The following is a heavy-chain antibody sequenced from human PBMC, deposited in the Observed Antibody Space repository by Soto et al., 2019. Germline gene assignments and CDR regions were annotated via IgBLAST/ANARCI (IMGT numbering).Heavy chain of an antibody. CDR3: ARGISNLVDLDY. Sequence: QVQLVESGGGVVQTGRSLRLSCAASGFTFSSYGMHWVRQAPGKGLEWVAVIWYDGTNKYYADSVKGRFTISRDNSKNTLYLQMNCLRAEDTAVDYCARGISNLVDLDYWGQGTLVTVSS. CDR2: IWYDGTNK. V-gene: IGHV3-33*01. J-gene: IGHJ4*02. CDR1: GFTFSSYG. D-gene: IGHD2-15*01.